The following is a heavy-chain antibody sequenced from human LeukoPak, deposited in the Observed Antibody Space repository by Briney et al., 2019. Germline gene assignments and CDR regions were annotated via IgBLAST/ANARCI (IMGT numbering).Heavy chain of an antibody. Sequence: GGSLRLSCAASGFTFSSYSMNWGRQAPGKGLEWVSSISSSSSYIYYADSVKGRFTISRDNAKNSLYLQMNSPRAEDTAVFYCKRGTAYEIYFDYWGQGTLVTVSS. J-gene: IGHJ4*02. V-gene: IGHV3-21*01. CDR3: KRGTAYEIYFDY. CDR1: GFTFSSYS. D-gene: IGHD3-9*01. CDR2: ISSSSSYI.